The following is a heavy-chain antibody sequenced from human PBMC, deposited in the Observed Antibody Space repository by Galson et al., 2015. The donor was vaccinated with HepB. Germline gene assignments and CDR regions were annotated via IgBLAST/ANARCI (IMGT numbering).Heavy chain of an antibody. CDR3: ARDPRGNSHSLQGFDF. CDR2: ISNTGSRGGTYT. J-gene: IGHJ4*02. D-gene: IGHD5-12*01. Sequence: SLRLSCAASGFDFSNYYMSWLRQAPGMGLEWVASISNTGSRGGTYTNYADSVKGRFTISKDDAKSSLYLQMNSLRGDDTAVYYCARDPRGNSHSLQGFDFWGQGTLVTVSS. CDR1: GFDFSNYY. V-gene: IGHV3-11*06.